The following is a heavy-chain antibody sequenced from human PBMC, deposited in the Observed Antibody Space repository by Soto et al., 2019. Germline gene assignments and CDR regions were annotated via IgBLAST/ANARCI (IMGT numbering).Heavy chain of an antibody. CDR3: ARDSLTAMVPYYYYGMDV. Sequence: SETLSLTCTVSGGSISSYYWSWIRQPPGKGLEWIGYIYYSGSTNYNPSLKSRVTISVDTSKNQFSLKLSSVTAADTAVYYCARDSLTAMVPYYYYGMDVWGQGTTVTVSS. CDR1: GGSISSYY. V-gene: IGHV4-59*01. CDR2: IYYSGST. J-gene: IGHJ6*02. D-gene: IGHD5-18*01.